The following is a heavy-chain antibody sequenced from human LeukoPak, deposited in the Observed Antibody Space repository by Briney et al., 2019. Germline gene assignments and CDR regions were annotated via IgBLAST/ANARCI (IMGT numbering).Heavy chain of an antibody. V-gene: IGHV3-9*01. CDR2: ISWNSGSI. CDR1: GFTFDDYA. CDR3: AKDRSSSYLFDY. D-gene: IGHD6-13*01. Sequence: PGGSLRLSCAASGFTFDDYAMHWVRQAPGKGLEWVSGISWNSGSIGYADSVKGRFTISRDNAKNSLYLQMNSLRAEDTALYYCAKDRSSSYLFDYWDQGTLVTVSS. J-gene: IGHJ4*02.